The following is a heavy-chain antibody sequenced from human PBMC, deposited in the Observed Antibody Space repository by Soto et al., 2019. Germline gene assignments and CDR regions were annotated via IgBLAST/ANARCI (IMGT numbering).Heavy chain of an antibody. CDR1: GFTFGNYA. Sequence: GWSLRLSCSASGFTFGNYAFNWFRQAPGKGLEWVGFIRSTPYGGKTEYAASVEGRFTISRDDSKNIAYLQMNSLKTEDTAVYYCARESLAYFDWLSDSWGQGTLVTVSS. CDR3: ARESLAYFDWLSDS. CDR2: IRSTPYGGKT. D-gene: IGHD3-9*01. J-gene: IGHJ5*01. V-gene: IGHV3-49*03.